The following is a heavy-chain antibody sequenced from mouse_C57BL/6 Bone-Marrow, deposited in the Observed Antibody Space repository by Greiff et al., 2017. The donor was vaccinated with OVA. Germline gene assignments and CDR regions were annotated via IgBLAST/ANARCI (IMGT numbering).Heavy chain of an antibody. D-gene: IGHD1-1*01. Sequence: EVNVVESGEGLVKPGGSLKLSCAASGFTFSSYAMSWVRQTPEQRLEWVAYLSSGGDYIYYADPVQGRFTISSDNARNTLYLQISSLKSEDTAMYYWTRDDYYGSSSDWYFDVWGTGTTVTVSS. V-gene: IGHV5-9-1*02. CDR2: LSSGGDYI. J-gene: IGHJ1*03. CDR1: GFTFSSYA. CDR3: TRDDYYGSSSDWYFDV.